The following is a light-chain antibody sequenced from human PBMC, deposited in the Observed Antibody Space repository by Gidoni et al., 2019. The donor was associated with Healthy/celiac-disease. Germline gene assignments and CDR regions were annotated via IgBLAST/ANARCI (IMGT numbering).Light chain of an antibody. CDR3: QSADSSGTYVV. CDR2: KDS. Sequence: SYELTQPPSVSVSPGQTARIPCFGDALPKQYAYWYQQKPGLAPVLVIYKDSERPSGIPERFSGSSSGTTVTLTISGVQAEDEADYYCQSADSSGTYVVFGGGTKLTVL. CDR1: ALPKQY. J-gene: IGLJ2*01. V-gene: IGLV3-25*03.